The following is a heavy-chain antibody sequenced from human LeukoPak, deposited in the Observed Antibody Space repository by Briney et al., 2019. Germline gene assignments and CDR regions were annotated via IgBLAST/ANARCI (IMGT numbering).Heavy chain of an antibody. D-gene: IGHD2-2*01. J-gene: IGHJ6*02. V-gene: IGHV3-30*03. CDR3: ARVRAGYCTSTSCYTGMDG. CDR2: ISYDGSNE. Sequence: GGSLRLSCAASGFTFSSYGMHWVRQAPGKGLEWVALISYDGSNEYYADSVRGRFTISRDNSKFTLYMQMNSLRAEDTAVYYCARVRAGYCTSTSCYTGMDGWGQGTTVTVSS. CDR1: GFTFSSYG.